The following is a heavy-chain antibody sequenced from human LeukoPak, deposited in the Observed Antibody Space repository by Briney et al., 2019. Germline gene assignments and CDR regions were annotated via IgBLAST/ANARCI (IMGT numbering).Heavy chain of an antibody. D-gene: IGHD3-3*01. CDR2: ISAYNGDT. CDR1: GYTFTNYG. V-gene: IGHV1-18*01. Sequence: ASVKVSCKASGYTFTNYGITWVRQAPGQGLEWMEWISAYNGDTNYAQRFQGRITMTTDTSTTTAYMELRSLRSDDTAVYYCATLGDVLRLFPLISLDGMDVWGQGTTVTVSS. J-gene: IGHJ6*02. CDR3: ATLGDVLRLFPLISLDGMDV.